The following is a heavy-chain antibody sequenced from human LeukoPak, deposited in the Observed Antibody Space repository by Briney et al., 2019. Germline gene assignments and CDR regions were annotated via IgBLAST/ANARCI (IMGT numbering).Heavy chain of an antibody. J-gene: IGHJ2*01. CDR3: AKDASEVWGSYRPYWYFDL. Sequence: PRGSLRLSCAASGFTVSSNYMSWVRQAPGKGLEWVSAISGSGGSTYYADSVKGRFTISRDNSKNTLYLQMNSLRAEDTAVYYCAKDASEVWGSYRPYWYFDLWGRGTLVTVSS. CDR2: ISGSGGST. D-gene: IGHD3-16*02. CDR1: GFTVSSNY. V-gene: IGHV3-23*01.